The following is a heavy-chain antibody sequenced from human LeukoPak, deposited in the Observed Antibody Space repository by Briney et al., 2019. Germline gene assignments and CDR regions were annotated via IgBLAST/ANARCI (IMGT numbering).Heavy chain of an antibody. D-gene: IGHD2-8*02. J-gene: IGHJ6*03. Sequence: PSETLSLTCTVSGGSISSYYWSWIRQPAGKGLEWIGRIYTSGSTNYNPSLKSRVTVSVDTSKNQFSLKLSSVTAADTAVYYCARGLPGGQQTYYMDVWGKGTTVTVSS. CDR2: IYTSGST. CDR1: GGSISSYY. V-gene: IGHV4-4*07. CDR3: ARGLPGGQQTYYMDV.